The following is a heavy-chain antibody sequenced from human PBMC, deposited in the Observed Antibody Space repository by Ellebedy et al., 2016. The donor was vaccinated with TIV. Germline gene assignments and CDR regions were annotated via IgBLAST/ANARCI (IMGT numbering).Heavy chain of an antibody. J-gene: IGHJ2*01. D-gene: IGHD6-19*01. CDR1: GGSISSYY. CDR2: INHSGST. V-gene: IGHV4-34*01. CDR3: ARYSSGWYSGIPYFDL. Sequence: MPSETLSLTCTVSGGSISSYYWSWIRQPPGKGLEWIGEINHSGSTNYNPSLKSRVTISVDTSKNQFSLKLSSVTAADTAVYYRARYSSGWYSGIPYFDLWGRGTLVTVSS.